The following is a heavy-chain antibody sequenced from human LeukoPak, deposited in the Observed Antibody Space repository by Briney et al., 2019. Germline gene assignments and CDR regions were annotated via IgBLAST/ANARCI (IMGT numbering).Heavy chain of an antibody. J-gene: IGHJ4*02. V-gene: IGHV4-34*01. CDR1: GGSFSGYY. D-gene: IGHD3-3*01. CDR3: ARGERITIFGVVIRPRYYFDY. CDR2: INHSGST. Sequence: SSETLSLTCAVYGGSFSGYYWSWIRQPPGKGLEWIGEINHSGSTNYNPSLKSRVTISVDTSKNQFSLKLSSVTAADTAVYYCARGERITIFGVVIRPRYYFDYWGQGTLVTVSP.